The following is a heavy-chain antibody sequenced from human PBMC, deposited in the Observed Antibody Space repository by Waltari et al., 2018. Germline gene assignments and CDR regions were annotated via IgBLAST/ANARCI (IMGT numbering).Heavy chain of an antibody. CDR1: GYSISSGYY. V-gene: IGHV4-38-2*01. CDR3: ARVFYDFWSGYLNWFDP. Sequence: QVQLQESGPGLVKPSETLSLTCAVSGYSISSGYYWGWNLQPPWKGLEWIGSRYHSGSTYYNPSLKSRVTISVDTSKNQFSLKLSSGTAADTAVYYCARVFYDFWSGYLNWFDPWGQGTLVTVSS. CDR2: RYHSGST. J-gene: IGHJ5*02. D-gene: IGHD3-3*01.